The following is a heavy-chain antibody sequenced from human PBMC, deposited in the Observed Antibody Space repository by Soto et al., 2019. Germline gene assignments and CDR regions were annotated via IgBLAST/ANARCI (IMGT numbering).Heavy chain of an antibody. CDR3: SRAVGAPFYSPDF. V-gene: IGHV4-59*01. CDR2: IHSSGST. D-gene: IGHD2-15*01. J-gene: IGHJ4*02. Sequence: PSETLSLTCTVSSDSISNYYWSWIRQPPGKGLEWIGYIHSSGSTDYNPSLKSRVSISGDTSKSQFSLKLSSVTAADTAVYYCSRAVGAPFYSPDFSGQAPLLSVSS. CDR1: SDSISNYY.